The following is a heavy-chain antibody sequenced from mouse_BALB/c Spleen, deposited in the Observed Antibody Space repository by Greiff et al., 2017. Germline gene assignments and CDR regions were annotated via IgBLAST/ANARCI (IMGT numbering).Heavy chain of an antibody. Sequence: DVKLVESGGGLVKLGGSLKLSCAASGFTFSSYYMSWVRQTPEKRLELVAAINSNGGSTYYPDTVKGRFTISRDNAKNTLYLQMSSLKSEDTALYYCARRDGNYWIDYWGQGTTLTVSS. V-gene: IGHV5-6-2*01. CDR1: GFTFSSYY. D-gene: IGHD2-1*01. CDR3: ARRDGNYWIDY. J-gene: IGHJ2*01. CDR2: INSNGGST.